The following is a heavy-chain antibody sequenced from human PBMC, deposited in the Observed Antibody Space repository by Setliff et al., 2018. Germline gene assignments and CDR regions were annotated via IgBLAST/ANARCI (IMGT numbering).Heavy chain of an antibody. Sequence: SETLSLTCAVSGGSISSSNWWSWVRQPPGKGLEWIGEIYHSGSTNYNPSLKSRVTISVDKSKNQFSLKLSSVTAADTAVYYCARDSSAAVASRGGWFDPWGQGTLVTVFS. J-gene: IGHJ5*01. CDR1: GGSISSSNW. V-gene: IGHV4-4*02. CDR3: ARDSSAAVASRGGWFDP. D-gene: IGHD6-19*01. CDR2: IYHSGST.